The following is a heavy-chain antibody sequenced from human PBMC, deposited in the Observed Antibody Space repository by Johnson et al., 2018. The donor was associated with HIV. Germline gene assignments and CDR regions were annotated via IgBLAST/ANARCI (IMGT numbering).Heavy chain of an antibody. D-gene: IGHD1-26*01. CDR1: GFTFSSYA. CDR2: ISGSGSTI. V-gene: IGHV3-48*04. J-gene: IGHJ3*02. Sequence: VHLVESGGGVVQPGGSLRLSCAASGFTFSSYAMSWVRQAPGKGLEWVSAISGSGSTIYYADSVKGRFTISRDNAKNSLYLQMNSLRAEDTAVYYCARGGSDLTLDDAFDIWGQGTMVTVSS. CDR3: ARGGSDLTLDDAFDI.